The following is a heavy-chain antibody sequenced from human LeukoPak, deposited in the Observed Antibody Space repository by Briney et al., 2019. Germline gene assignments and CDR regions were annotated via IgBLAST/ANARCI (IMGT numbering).Heavy chain of an antibody. D-gene: IGHD5-18*01. Sequence: SETLSLTCTVSGASISGYYWSCIRQPAGKGLEWIGRIYTSGSTNYNPSLKSRVTILVDTSKKQFSLKLSSVTAADTAVYYCARESGYSSGRDYWGQGTLVTVSS. J-gene: IGHJ4*02. CDR3: ARESGYSSGRDY. CDR2: IYTSGST. CDR1: GASISGYY. V-gene: IGHV4-4*07.